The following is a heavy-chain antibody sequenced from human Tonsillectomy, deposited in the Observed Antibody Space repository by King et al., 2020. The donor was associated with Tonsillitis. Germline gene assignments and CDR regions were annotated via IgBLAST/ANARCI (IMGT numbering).Heavy chain of an antibody. J-gene: IGHJ3*02. CDR3: VKDQQFYDYVWGSYRKAAFDI. D-gene: IGHD3-16*02. CDR2: ISSNGGST. Sequence: EVQLVESGGGLVQPGGSLRLSCSASGFTFSRYAMHWVRQAPGKGLEYVSAISSNGGSTYYADSVKGRFTISRDNSKNTLYLQMSSLRAEDTAVYYCVKDQQFYDYVWGSYRKAAFDIWGHGTMVTVSS. CDR1: GFTFSRYA. V-gene: IGHV3-64D*06.